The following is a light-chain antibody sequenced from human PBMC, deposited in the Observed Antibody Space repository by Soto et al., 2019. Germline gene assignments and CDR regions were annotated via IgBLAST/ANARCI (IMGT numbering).Light chain of an antibody. CDR1: QSVSSY. J-gene: IGKJ2*01. V-gene: IGKV3-11*01. CDR2: DAS. CDR3: QQRSNSPRT. Sequence: EIVLTQSPATLSLSPGERATLSCRASQSVSSYLAWYQQKPGQAPRLLIYDASNRATGIPARFSGSGSGTDLTITIRSLEPEDFAVYYCQQRSNSPRTFGQGTKLEIK.